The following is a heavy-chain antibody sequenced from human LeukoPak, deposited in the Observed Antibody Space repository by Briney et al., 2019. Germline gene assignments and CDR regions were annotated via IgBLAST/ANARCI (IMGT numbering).Heavy chain of an antibody. J-gene: IGHJ4*02. D-gene: IGHD6-19*01. CDR2: ISYDGSNK. CDR3: AMEYAKTYSSGRPLGY. CDR1: GFTFSSYA. V-gene: IGHV3-30*04. Sequence: GGSLRLSCAASGFTFSSYAMHWVRQAPGKGLEWVAVISYDGSNKYYADSVKGRFTISRDNSKNTLYLQMNSLRAEDTAVYYCAMEYAKTYSSGRPLGYWGQGTLVTVSS.